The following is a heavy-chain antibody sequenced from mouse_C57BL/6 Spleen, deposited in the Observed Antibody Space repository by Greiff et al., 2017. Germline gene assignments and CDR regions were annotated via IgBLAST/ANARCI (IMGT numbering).Heavy chain of an antibody. CDR3: ARWDYGSSYPFAY. CDR2: INPSNGGT. D-gene: IGHD1-1*01. Sequence: QVQLQQPGTELVKPGASVKLSCKASGYTFTSYWLPWVKQRPGQGLEWIGNINPSNGGTNYNEKFKSKATLTVDKSSSTAYMQLSSLTSEDSAVYYCARWDYGSSYPFAYWGQGTLVTVSA. V-gene: IGHV1-53*01. CDR1: GYTFTSYW. J-gene: IGHJ3*01.